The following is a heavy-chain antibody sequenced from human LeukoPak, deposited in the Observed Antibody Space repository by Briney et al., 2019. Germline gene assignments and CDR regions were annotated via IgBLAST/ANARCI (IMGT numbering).Heavy chain of an antibody. CDR1: GFTFSSYS. CDR3: ARVLGTMPDYFDY. V-gene: IGHV3-21*01. D-gene: IGHD2-2*01. Sequence: PGGSLRLPCAASGFTFSSYSMNWVRQAPGKGLEWVSSISSSSSYIYYADSVKGRFTISRDNAKNSLYLQMNSLRAEDTAVYYCARVLGTMPDYFDYWGQGTLVTVSS. J-gene: IGHJ4*02. CDR2: ISSSSSYI.